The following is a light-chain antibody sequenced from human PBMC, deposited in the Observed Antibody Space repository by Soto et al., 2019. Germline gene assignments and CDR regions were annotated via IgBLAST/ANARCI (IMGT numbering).Light chain of an antibody. Sequence: EIVMTQSPATLSVSPGEKETISCRASQIVSNNLAWYQQKPGQTPRLLIYGASTRATGIPARFSGSGSGTEFTLTISSLQSEDFAVYYCQQYNNWLPLTFGGGTKVDIK. CDR2: GAS. J-gene: IGKJ4*01. CDR3: QQYNNWLPLT. V-gene: IGKV3-15*01. CDR1: QIVSNN.